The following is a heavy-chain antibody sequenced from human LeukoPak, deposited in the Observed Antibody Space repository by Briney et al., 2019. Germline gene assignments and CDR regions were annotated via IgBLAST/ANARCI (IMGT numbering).Heavy chain of an antibody. V-gene: IGHV3-23*01. D-gene: IGHD1-26*01. J-gene: IGHJ4*02. Sequence: GGSLRLSCAASGFTFSNYAMSWVRQAPGKGLEWVSVISGSGGSTYYAHSVKGRFTISRDNSKNTLYLQMNSLRAEDTAVYYCAKWEGPPAGAIDYWGQGTLVTVSS. CDR3: AKWEGPPAGAIDY. CDR1: GFTFSNYA. CDR2: ISGSGGST.